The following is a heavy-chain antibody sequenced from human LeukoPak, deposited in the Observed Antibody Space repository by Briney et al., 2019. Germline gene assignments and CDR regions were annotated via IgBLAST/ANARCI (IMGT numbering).Heavy chain of an antibody. CDR3: ARDIPPYLVGSLGYYYGMDV. CDR1: GGSISSGGYY. D-gene: IGHD3-16*01. V-gene: IGHV4-31*03. CDR2: IYYSGST. J-gene: IGHJ6*04. Sequence: SQTLSLTCTVSGGSISSGGYYWSCIRQHPGKGLEWIGYIYYSGSTYYNPSLKSRVTISVDTSKNQFSLKLRSVTAADTAVYYCARDIPPYLVGSLGYYYGMDVWGKGTTVTVSS.